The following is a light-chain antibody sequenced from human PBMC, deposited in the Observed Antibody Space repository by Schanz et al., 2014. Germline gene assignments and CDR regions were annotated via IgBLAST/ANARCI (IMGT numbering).Light chain of an antibody. CDR1: QSVSTN. CDR2: GAS. CDR3: QHYNNWPPMYT. J-gene: IGKJ2*01. Sequence: EIVMTQSPATLSVSPGERATLSCRASQSVSTNLAWYQQRPGQAPRLLIFGASIRATGIPARFSGSGSGTEFTLTISSLQSEDFAFYYCQHYNNWPPMYTFGQGTKLEIK. V-gene: IGKV3-15*01.